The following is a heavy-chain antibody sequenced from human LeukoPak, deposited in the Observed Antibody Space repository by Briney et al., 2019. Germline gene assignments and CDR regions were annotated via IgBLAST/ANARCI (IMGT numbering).Heavy chain of an antibody. Sequence: GGSLRLSCAASGFTFSSYAMSWVRQAPGEGLEWVSAISGSGGSTYYADSVKGRFTISRDNSKNTLYLQMNSLRAEDTAVYYCAKDRAAAGLGAFDYWGQGTLVTVSS. J-gene: IGHJ4*02. V-gene: IGHV3-23*01. CDR2: ISGSGGST. CDR3: AKDRAAAGLGAFDY. CDR1: GFTFSSYA. D-gene: IGHD6-13*01.